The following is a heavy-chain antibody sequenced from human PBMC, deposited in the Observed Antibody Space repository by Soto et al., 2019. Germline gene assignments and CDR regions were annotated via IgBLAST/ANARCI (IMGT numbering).Heavy chain of an antibody. V-gene: IGHV3-23*01. CDR3: AKDRGSMIVVVITGAFDI. CDR2: ISGSGGST. D-gene: IGHD3-22*01. CDR1: GFTFSSYA. J-gene: IGHJ3*02. Sequence: GSLRLSCAASGFTFSSYAMSWVRQAPGKGLEWVSAISGSGGSTYYADSVKGRFTISRDNSKNTLYLQMNSLRAEDTAVYYCAKDRGSMIVVVITGAFDIWGQGTIVTVSS.